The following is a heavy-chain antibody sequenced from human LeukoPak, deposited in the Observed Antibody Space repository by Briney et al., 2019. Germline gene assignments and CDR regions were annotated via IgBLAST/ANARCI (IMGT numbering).Heavy chain of an antibody. V-gene: IGHV3-7*01. CDR1: GFTFSSYW. Sequence: GGSLRLSCAAPGFTFSSYWMSWVRQAPGKGLEWVANIKQDGSEKYYVDSVKGRFTISRDNAKNSLYLQMNSLRAEDTAVYYCARGSKLRGPDDYWGQGTLVTVSS. CDR3: ARGSKLRGPDDY. CDR2: IKQDGSEK. J-gene: IGHJ4*02. D-gene: IGHD3-10*01.